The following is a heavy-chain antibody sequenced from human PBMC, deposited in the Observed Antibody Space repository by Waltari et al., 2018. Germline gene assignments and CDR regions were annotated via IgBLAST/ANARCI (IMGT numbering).Heavy chain of an antibody. CDR1: GFTFSSYW. J-gene: IGHJ2*01. Sequence: EVQLVESGGGLVQPGGSLSLSWAASGFTFSSYWMSWVRQAPGKGLEWVANIKQDGSEKYYVDSVKGRFTISRDNAKNSLYLQMNSLRAEDTAVYYCARDFGSGNWYFDLWGRGTLVTVSS. D-gene: IGHD3-10*01. CDR3: ARDFGSGNWYFDL. V-gene: IGHV3-7*01. CDR2: IKQDGSEK.